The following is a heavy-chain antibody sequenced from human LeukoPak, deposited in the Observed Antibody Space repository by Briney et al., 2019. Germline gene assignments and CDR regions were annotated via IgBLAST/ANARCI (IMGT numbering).Heavy chain of an antibody. J-gene: IGHJ4*02. CDR3: AKGCTSSAYREFYFDY. V-gene: IGHV3-23*01. CDR1: GSTFSSYA. Sequence: GGSLRLSCAASGSTFSSYAMSWVRQAPGKGLEWVSAISGSGGSTYYADSVKGRFTISRDNSKNTLYLQMNSLRAEDTAVYYCAKGCTSSAYREFYFDYWGQGTLVTVSS. CDR2: ISGSGGST. D-gene: IGHD6-19*01.